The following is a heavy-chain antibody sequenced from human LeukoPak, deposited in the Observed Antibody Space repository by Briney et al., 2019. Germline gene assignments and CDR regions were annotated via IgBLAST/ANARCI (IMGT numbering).Heavy chain of an antibody. D-gene: IGHD3-3*01. CDR3: ARDPPYYDFWSGTRYYYYGMDV. Sequence: ASVKVSCKASGYTFTSYGISWVRQAPGQGVEWMGWISAYNGNTNYAQKLQGRVTMTTDTSTSTAYMELRSLRSDDTAVYYCARDPPYYDFWSGTRYYYYGMDVWGQGTTVTVSS. J-gene: IGHJ6*02. CDR1: GYTFTSYG. CDR2: ISAYNGNT. V-gene: IGHV1-18*01.